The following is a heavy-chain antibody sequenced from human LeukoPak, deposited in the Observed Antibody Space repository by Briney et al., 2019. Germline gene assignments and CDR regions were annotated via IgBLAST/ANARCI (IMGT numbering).Heavy chain of an antibody. J-gene: IGHJ4*02. D-gene: IGHD2-2*01. CDR1: GGSISSSSYY. Sequence: SETLSLTCTVSGGSISSSSYYWGWIRQPRGKGLEWIGSIYYSGSTYYNPSLKSRFTISVDTSKNQFSLKLSSVTAADTAVYYCARQVWGYCSSTSCSYYFDYWGQGTLVTVSS. CDR3: ARQVWGYCSSTSCSYYFDY. CDR2: IYYSGST. V-gene: IGHV4-39*01.